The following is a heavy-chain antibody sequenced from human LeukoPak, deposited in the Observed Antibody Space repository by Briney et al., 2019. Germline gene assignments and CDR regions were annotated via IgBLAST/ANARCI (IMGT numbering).Heavy chain of an antibody. V-gene: IGHV3-9*01. Sequence: PRGSLRLSCATSGFTFNRFGMHWVRQAPGKGLEWVSGISWNSGSIGYADSVKGRFTISRDNAKNSLYLQMNSLRAEDTALYYCAKAPIFGVVGNNWFDPWGQGTLVTVSS. CDR2: ISWNSGSI. CDR1: GFTFNRFG. D-gene: IGHD3-3*01. J-gene: IGHJ5*02. CDR3: AKAPIFGVVGNNWFDP.